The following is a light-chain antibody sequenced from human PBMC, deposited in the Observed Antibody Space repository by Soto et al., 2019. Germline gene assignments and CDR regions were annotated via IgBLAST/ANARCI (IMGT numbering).Light chain of an antibody. CDR1: QSVLFTSNNKNY. J-gene: IGKJ4*01. CDR3: QQYYTLPLT. Sequence: DILMTQSLESLAVSLGERATINCESSQSVLFTSNNKNYLACYQQKPGQPPKLLLSWASARESGVPERFSGSGSGTLFTLSISSLQAEDVAVYYCQQYYTLPLTFGGGTKVDIK. V-gene: IGKV4-1*01. CDR2: WAS.